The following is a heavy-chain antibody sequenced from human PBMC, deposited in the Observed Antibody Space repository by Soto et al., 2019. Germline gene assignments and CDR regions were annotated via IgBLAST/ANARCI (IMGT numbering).Heavy chain of an antibody. Sequence: GGSLRLSCSASGFTFSSYAMHWVRQAPGKGLEYVSAISSNGGSTYYADSVKGRFTISRDNSKNTLYLQMSSLRAEDTAVYYCVEIRRQTIFGVVISPPNAFDIWGQGTMVTVSS. CDR3: VEIRRQTIFGVVISPPNAFDI. CDR2: ISSNGGST. J-gene: IGHJ3*02. D-gene: IGHD3-3*01. V-gene: IGHV3-64D*08. CDR1: GFTFSSYA.